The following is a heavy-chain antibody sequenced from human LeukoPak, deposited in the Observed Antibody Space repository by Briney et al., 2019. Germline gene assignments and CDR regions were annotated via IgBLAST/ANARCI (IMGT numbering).Heavy chain of an antibody. CDR3: AKDRRGLSGSDY. CDR1: GFTFSSFA. CDR2: VSGSAGRT. V-gene: IGHV3-23*01. D-gene: IGHD3-10*01. Sequence: GGSLRLSCAASGFTFSSFAMTWVRQAPGKGLEWVSTVSGSAGRTDYADSVKGRFTISRDNLKNTLYLQMNSLRAEDTAVYYCAKDRRGLSGSDYWGQGTLVTVSS. J-gene: IGHJ4*02.